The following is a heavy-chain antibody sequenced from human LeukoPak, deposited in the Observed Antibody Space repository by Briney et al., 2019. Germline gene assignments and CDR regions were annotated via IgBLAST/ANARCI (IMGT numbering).Heavy chain of an antibody. CDR2: ISSSGSTI. V-gene: IGHV3-11*04. CDR1: GFTFSDYY. D-gene: IGHD3-9*01. CDR3: AREHEYDILTGYYVY. Sequence: GGSLRLSCAASGFTFSDYYMSWIRQAPGKGLEWVSYISSSGSTIYYADSVKGRFTISRDNAKNSLYLQMNSLRAEDTAVYYCAREHEYDILTGYYVYWGQGTLVTVSS. J-gene: IGHJ4*02.